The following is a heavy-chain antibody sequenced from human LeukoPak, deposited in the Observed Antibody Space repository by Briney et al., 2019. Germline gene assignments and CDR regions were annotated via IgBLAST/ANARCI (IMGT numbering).Heavy chain of an antibody. J-gene: IGHJ6*03. D-gene: IGHD3-9*01. CDR2: IYYSGSS. Sequence: SKTLSLTCSVSGGSISSSSSYWGWIRQLPGKGLEWIGSIYYSGSSFDNPALKSRVTISVDTSKNQFPLKLSSVTAADTAVYYCARDIGILTGPYYYYYMDVWGKGTTVTISS. V-gene: IGHV4-39*02. CDR3: ARDIGILTGPYYYYYMDV. CDR1: GGSISSSSSY.